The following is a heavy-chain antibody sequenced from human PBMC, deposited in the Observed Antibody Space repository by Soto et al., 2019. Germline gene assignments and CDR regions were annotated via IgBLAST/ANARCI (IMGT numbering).Heavy chain of an antibody. CDR2: VYDIDGT. D-gene: IGHD5-12*01. J-gene: IGHJ3*02. Sequence: DVQLVESGGGLIQPGGSLRLSCVASGLTVSGKKYMAWVRQAPGKGPEWVSGVYDIDGTYYADSVWGGFTTSIDSSRTTVYLQVRALRPEATALYVSATWHLRVNAYETWGQGTMVSFSS. V-gene: IGHV3-53*01. CDR1: GLTVSGKKY. CDR3: ATWHLRVNAYET.